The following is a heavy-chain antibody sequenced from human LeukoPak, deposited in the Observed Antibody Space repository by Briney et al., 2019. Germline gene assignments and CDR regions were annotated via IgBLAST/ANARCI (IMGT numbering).Heavy chain of an antibody. J-gene: IGHJ4*02. D-gene: IGHD6-19*01. CDR3: AKDLRSGWAFEY. Sequence: GGSLRLSCAASGFTFSSYAMHWVRQAPGKGLEWVALISYDGTNKYYADSVKGRFTISRDNSKNTLYLQMNSLRPEDTAVYYCAKDLRSGWAFEYWGQGALVTVSS. CDR1: GFTFSSYA. CDR2: ISYDGTNK. V-gene: IGHV3-30*04.